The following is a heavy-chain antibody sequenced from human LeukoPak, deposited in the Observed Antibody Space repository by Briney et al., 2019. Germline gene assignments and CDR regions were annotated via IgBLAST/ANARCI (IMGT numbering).Heavy chain of an antibody. Sequence: GGSLRLSCAASGFTFSSYAMHWVRQAPGRGLEWVAFMGYDGRYKYYLDSVKGRFTISRDNSKNTLYLQMNSLRAEDTAVYYCAKHGGAYSSSSGDFDYWGQGTLVTVSS. CDR3: AKHGGAYSSSSGDFDY. V-gene: IGHV3-30*02. CDR1: GFTFSSYA. D-gene: IGHD6-6*01. J-gene: IGHJ4*02. CDR2: MGYDGRYK.